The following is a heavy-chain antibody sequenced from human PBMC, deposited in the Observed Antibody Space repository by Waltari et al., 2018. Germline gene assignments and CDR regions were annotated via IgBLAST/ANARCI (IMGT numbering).Heavy chain of an antibody. J-gene: IGHJ4*02. CDR3: TRDPLISIVTSMALDY. V-gene: IGHV3-49*04. CDR1: GFTFADYA. D-gene: IGHD5-12*01. CDR2: IRSEAYGGTS. Sequence: EVQLVESGGGLVQPGRSLRLSCTASGFTFADYAMSWVRQAPGKGLEWVGFIRSEAYGGTSEYAASVKGRFTISRDDSKSIAYLQMSSLKTEDTAVYYCTRDPLISIVTSMALDYWGQGTLVTVSS.